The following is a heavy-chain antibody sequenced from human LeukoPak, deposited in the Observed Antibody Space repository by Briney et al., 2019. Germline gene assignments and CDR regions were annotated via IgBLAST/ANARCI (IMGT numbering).Heavy chain of an antibody. Sequence: GGSLRLSSAASGFTFSNYWITWVRQAPGKGLEWVADIKQDGSEKLYVNSVRGRFTISRDNAKMSLFLQMNSLRAEDTAVYYCARDNGVVHGVYYMDVWGKGTTVTVS. CDR3: ARDNGVVHGVYYMDV. V-gene: IGHV3-7*01. D-gene: IGHD3-3*01. CDR1: GFTFSNYW. J-gene: IGHJ6*03. CDR2: IKQDGSEK.